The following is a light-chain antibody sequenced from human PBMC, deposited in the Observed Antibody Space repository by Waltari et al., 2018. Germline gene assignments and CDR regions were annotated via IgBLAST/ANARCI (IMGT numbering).Light chain of an antibody. CDR2: VHSDGSH. Sequence: QLVLTQSPSASASLGASVKLTCTLSSGHSTHVIAWLQQQPAKGPRYLMKVHSDGSHSKGHEIPDRFSGSSSGTERYLTISSLQSEDEADYYCQTGGHGTWVFGGGTKLTVL. V-gene: IGLV4-69*01. CDR1: SGHSTHV. CDR3: QTGGHGTWV. J-gene: IGLJ3*02.